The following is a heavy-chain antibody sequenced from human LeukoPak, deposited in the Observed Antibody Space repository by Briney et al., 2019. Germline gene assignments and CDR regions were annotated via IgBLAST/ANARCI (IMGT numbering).Heavy chain of an antibody. V-gene: IGHV3-53*01. CDR2: IYGDNAT. D-gene: IGHD6-19*01. CDR3: ARDEETVAGLNGFDL. J-gene: IGHJ4*02. Sequence: GSLRLSCAASGFIVSSNYMTWVRQAPGKGLEWVSLIYGDNATYYADSVKGRFTISRDNAENSLFLQMNSLRAEDTGVYYCARDEETVAGLNGFDLWGQGTLVTVSS. CDR1: GFIVSSNY.